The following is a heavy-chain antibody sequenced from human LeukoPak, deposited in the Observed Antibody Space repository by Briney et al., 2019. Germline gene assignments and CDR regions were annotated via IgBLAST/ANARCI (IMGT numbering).Heavy chain of an antibody. CDR1: GYTFTGYS. Sequence: ASVKVSCKASGYTFTGYSMHWVRQAPGQGLEWMGWINPNSGGTNYAQKFQGRVTMTRDTSISTAYMELSWLRSDDTAVYYCARRLCSGDTCYHNDYWGQGTLVTVSS. J-gene: IGHJ4*02. V-gene: IGHV1-2*02. CDR3: ARRLCSGDTCYHNDY. D-gene: IGHD2-15*01. CDR2: INPNSGGT.